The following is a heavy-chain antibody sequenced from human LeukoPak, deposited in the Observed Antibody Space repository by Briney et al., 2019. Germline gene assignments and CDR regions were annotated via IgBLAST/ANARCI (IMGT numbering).Heavy chain of an antibody. CDR1: GFTFSTYS. V-gene: IGHV3-48*02. CDR2: ISRSGSTI. D-gene: IGHD2-2*01. Sequence: PGGSLRLSCAASGFTFSTYSMNWVRQAPGKGLVWVSFISRSGSTIYYADSVKGRFTISRDSAKNSLYLQMNGLRDEDTAIYYCARDYCSSTSCSFDYWGQGTLVTVSS. J-gene: IGHJ4*02. CDR3: ARDYCSSTSCSFDY.